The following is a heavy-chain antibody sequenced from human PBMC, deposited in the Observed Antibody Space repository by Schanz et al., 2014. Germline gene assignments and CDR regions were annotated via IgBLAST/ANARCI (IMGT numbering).Heavy chain of an antibody. D-gene: IGHD5-12*01. CDR1: GYTFTGYY. CDR2: IRPDNGHT. Sequence: QVQLVQSGAEMKKPGASVKVSCKASGYTFTGYYMHWVRQAPGQGLEWLGWIRPDNGHTTYSQKVRDRVTLTTDTSTSTAYMELRNLRSDDTAVYYCARGGGPEDVFDIWGQGTILTVSS. CDR3: ARGGGPEDVFDI. V-gene: IGHV1-18*04. J-gene: IGHJ3*02.